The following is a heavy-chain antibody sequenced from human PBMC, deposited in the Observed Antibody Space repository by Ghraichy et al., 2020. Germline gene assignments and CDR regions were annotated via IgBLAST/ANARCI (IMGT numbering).Heavy chain of an antibody. V-gene: IGHV3-64D*06. CDR1: GFSFSTYA. D-gene: IGHD2-15*01. Sequence: LSLTCSASGFSFSTYAMHWVRQAPGKGLEYVSAISSNGGSTYYADSVKGRFTISRDNSKSTLYLQMSSLRPEDTAVYYCVKDRRGTYRAPFDYWGQGTLVTVSS. J-gene: IGHJ4*02. CDR3: VKDRRGTYRAPFDY. CDR2: ISSNGGST.